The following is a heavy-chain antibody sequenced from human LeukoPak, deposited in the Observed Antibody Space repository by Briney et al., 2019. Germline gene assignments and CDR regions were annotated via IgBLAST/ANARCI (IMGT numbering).Heavy chain of an antibody. J-gene: IGHJ4*02. V-gene: IGHV3-23*01. CDR3: AKGPLRWFGELSD. D-gene: IGHD3-10*01. Sequence: GGSLRLSCTVSGFTFNNHAMTWVRQAPGKGLEWVSGITAGSTSTYYADSVKGRFTVSRDNYKNNLYLQMNSLRAEDTAIYYCAKGPLRWFGELSDWGQGTLVTVSS. CDR2: ITAGSTST. CDR1: GFTFNNHA.